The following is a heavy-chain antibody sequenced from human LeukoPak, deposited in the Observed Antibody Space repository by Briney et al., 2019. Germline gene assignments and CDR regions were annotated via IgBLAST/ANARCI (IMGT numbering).Heavy chain of an antibody. CDR2: ISGSGGST. D-gene: IGHD3-16*01. V-gene: IGHV3-23*01. Sequence: PGGSLRLSCAASGFTFSSYAMSWVRQAPGKGLEWVSAISGSGGSTYYADSVKDRFTISRDNSKNALYLQMNSLRAEDTAVYYCARGRRGYTSYYYGMDVWGQGTTVTVSS. CDR3: ARGRRGYTSYYYGMDV. J-gene: IGHJ6*02. CDR1: GFTFSSYA.